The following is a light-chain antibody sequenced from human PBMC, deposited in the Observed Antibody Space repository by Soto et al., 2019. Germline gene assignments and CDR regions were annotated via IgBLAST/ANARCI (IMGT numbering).Light chain of an antibody. CDR3: QKYNSAPAT. V-gene: IGKV1-27*01. CDR1: QNINNY. Sequence: DIQMTQSPSSLSASVGDRVTITCQASQNINNYLNWYQQKPGRAPKLLIYDASSLQSGVPSRFSGSGSGTDFTLTISSLQPEDVATYYCQKYNSAPATFGQGAKVDIK. J-gene: IGKJ1*01. CDR2: DAS.